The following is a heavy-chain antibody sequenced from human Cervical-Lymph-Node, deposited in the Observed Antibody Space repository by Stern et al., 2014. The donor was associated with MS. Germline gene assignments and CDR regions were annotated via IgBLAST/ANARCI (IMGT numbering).Heavy chain of an antibody. CDR3: ARHLRAFDI. V-gene: IGHV4-39*01. J-gene: IGHJ3*02. CDR2: MYYSGST. CDR1: GGSISSSNYY. Sequence: QLQLQESGPGLVKPSETLSLTCTVSGGSISSSNYYWGWIRQPPGKGLEWIGSMYYSGSTYYTPSLKSRSPIPVDPPKTHFSLKLSSLTAADTAVYYCARHLRAFDIWGQGTMVTVSS.